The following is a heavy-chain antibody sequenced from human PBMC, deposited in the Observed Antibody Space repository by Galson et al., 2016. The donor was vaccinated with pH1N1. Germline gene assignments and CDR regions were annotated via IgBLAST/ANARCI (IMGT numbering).Heavy chain of an antibody. J-gene: IGHJ4*02. V-gene: IGHV3-30*18. CDR1: GFILSNYG. D-gene: IGHD1-14*01. CDR2: TSYDGNDK. CDR3: AKTGGGHSGDPYR. Sequence: SLRLSCAASGFILSNYGMHWARQGPGKGLEWVATTSYDGNDKYYADSVKGRFAISRDNSKNTLYLRMNSLRVEDTAVYFCAKTGGGHSGDPYRWGQGTLVTVSS.